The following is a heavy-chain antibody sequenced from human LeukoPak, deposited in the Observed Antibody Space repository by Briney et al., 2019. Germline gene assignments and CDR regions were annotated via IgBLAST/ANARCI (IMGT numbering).Heavy chain of an antibody. J-gene: IGHJ4*02. CDR2: FDPEDGET. CDR3: ATGGHYYGWGSYRY. CDR1: GGTFSSYA. D-gene: IGHD3-10*01. V-gene: IGHV1-24*01. Sequence: GASVKVSCKASGGTFSSYAISWVRQAPGKGLEWMGGFDPEDGETIYAQKFQGRVTMTEDTSTDTAYMELSSLRSEDTAVYYCATGGHYYGWGSYRYGGQGTLVTVSS.